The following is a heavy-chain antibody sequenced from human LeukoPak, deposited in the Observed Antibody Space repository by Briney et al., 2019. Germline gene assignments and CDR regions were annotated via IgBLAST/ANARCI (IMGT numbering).Heavy chain of an antibody. D-gene: IGHD2-21*02. CDR1: GGSFSGYY. J-gene: IGHJ3*02. CDR3: AKGGYCGPTCYSLAFDI. CDR2: INHSGST. V-gene: IGHV4-34*01. Sequence: SETLSLTCAVYGGSFSGYYWSWIRQPPGKGLEWIGEINHSGSTNYNPSLKSRVTISVDKSKNQFSLKLSSVTAADTAVYYCAKGGYCGPTCYSLAFDIWGQGTMVTVSS.